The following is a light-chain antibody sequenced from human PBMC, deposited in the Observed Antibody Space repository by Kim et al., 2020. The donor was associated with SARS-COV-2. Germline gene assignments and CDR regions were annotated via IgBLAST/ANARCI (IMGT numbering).Light chain of an antibody. CDR3: NSRDSSDNHQV. CDR2: GKN. CDR1: SLRSYY. V-gene: IGLV3-19*01. Sequence: SSELTQDPAVSVALGQTVRITCQGDSLRSYYTNWYQQKPGQAPVLVIYGKNNRPSGIPDRFSGSTSGNTASLTVTGAQAEDEADYYCNSRDSSDNHQVFG. J-gene: IGLJ3*02.